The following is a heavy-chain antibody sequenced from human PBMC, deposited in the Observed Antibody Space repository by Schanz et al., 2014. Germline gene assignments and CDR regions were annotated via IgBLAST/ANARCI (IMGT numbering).Heavy chain of an antibody. CDR3: ARAPVTVGPYHYYMDV. Sequence: QVQLVQSGAEVKKPGASVKVSCKVSGYSLNELSMHWVRQAPGQGLEWMGKINPSSGTTRIAQNFQGRLTVTRDTSTSTVNMELSSLRSEDTAVYYCARAPVTVGPYHYYMDVWGKGTTVTVSS. J-gene: IGHJ6*03. V-gene: IGHV1-46*02. CDR2: INPSSGTT. D-gene: IGHD4-17*01. CDR1: GYSLNELS.